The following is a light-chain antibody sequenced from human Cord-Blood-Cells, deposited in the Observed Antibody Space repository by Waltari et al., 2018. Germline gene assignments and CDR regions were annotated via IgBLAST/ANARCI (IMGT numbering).Light chain of an antibody. Sequence: SYELTQPPSVSVSPGQTARITCSGDALPKQYAYWYQQKPGQAPVLVIYKDSERPSGIPERFSGSSSGTTVTLTISGVQAEVEADYYCQSADSSGTYRVFGGGTKLTVL. CDR2: KDS. CDR3: QSADSSGTYRV. V-gene: IGLV3-25*03. CDR1: ALPKQY. J-gene: IGLJ3*02.